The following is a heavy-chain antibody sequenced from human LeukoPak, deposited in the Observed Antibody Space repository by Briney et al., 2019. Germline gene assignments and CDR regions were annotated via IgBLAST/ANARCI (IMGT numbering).Heavy chain of an antibody. CDR2: ISGSGGAT. D-gene: IGHD3-10*01. V-gene: IGHV3-23*01. Sequence: GGSLRLSCAASGLTFSDYPMSWVRQAPGKGLEWVSVISGSGGATHYADSVKGRFTISRDNSKNTLYLQLNSLRAEDTAVYYCAKLLRAGRLLTISLDSWGQGTLVTVSS. CDR3: AKLLRAGRLLTISLDS. J-gene: IGHJ4*02. CDR1: GLTFSDYP.